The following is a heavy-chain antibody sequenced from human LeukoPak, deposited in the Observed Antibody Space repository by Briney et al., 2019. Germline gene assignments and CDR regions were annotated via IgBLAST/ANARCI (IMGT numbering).Heavy chain of an antibody. V-gene: IGHV3-7*01. D-gene: IGHD4-11*01. J-gene: IGHJ4*02. CDR2: INQGGSET. Sequence: GGSLRLSCAASEFSFSDFWMGWVRQAPGKGLGWVANINQGGSETYYVDSVKGRFTISRDNAKKSLFLQMNSLRAEDTAVYYCTKGRSNHYWGQGTLVTVST. CDR1: EFSFSDFW. CDR3: TKGRSNHY.